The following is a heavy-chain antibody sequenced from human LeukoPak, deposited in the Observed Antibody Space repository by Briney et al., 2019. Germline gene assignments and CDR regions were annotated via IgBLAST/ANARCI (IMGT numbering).Heavy chain of an antibody. CDR2: INHSGTT. D-gene: IGHD1-1*01. CDR1: SGSFSSYF. J-gene: IGHJ6*03. V-gene: IGHV4-34*01. Sequence: SETLSLTCTVSSGSFSSYFWSWIRQPPGKGLEWIGEINHSGTTNYNPSLKSRVTMSVDTSTNQFSLKLSSVTAADTAVYYFATSPTTYYYYYMDVWGKGTTVTISS. CDR3: ATSPTTYYYYYMDV.